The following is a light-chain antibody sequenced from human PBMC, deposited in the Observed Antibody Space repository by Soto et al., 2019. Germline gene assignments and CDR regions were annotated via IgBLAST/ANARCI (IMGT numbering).Light chain of an antibody. CDR2: DAS. V-gene: IGKV1-5*01. Sequence: DIQMTQSPSALSASVGDRLTITCRASQSIYNCLAWYQKKPGKVPKLLIHDASNLESGVPSRFSGSASGTEFILTISSLQPDDFASYYCQQYKSFPRTVGGGTKVDIK. CDR3: QQYKSFPRT. J-gene: IGKJ4*01. CDR1: QSIYNC.